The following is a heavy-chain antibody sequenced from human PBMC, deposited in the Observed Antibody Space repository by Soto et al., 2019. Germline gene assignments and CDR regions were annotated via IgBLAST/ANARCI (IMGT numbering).Heavy chain of an antibody. CDR3: ANDYGDYRNDAFDI. J-gene: IGHJ3*02. D-gene: IGHD4-17*01. Sequence: SVTLSLTCAVSGLSFRVSYWSWVLQAPGKGLEWIGEIHHRGTTNYNPSLKDRVTITLDRSKNQFTLSLSSMTAADAAVYYCANDYGDYRNDAFDIWSPGTRVT. CDR1: GLSFRVSY. V-gene: IGHV4-34*01. CDR2: IHHRGTT.